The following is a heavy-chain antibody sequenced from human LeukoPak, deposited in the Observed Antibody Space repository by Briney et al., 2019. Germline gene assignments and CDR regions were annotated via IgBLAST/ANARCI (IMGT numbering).Heavy chain of an antibody. V-gene: IGHV4-4*07. D-gene: IGHD3-16*01. CDR1: GGSISGYY. Sequence: SETLSLTRTVPGGSISGYYWSWIRQPAGKGLEWIGRVYTSGSTNYNPSLKSRVTMSIDTSKNQFSLNLSSVTAADTAVYYCAKSPSGRGGYNWFDPWGQGTLVTVSS. CDR2: VYTSGST. J-gene: IGHJ5*02. CDR3: AKSPSGRGGYNWFDP.